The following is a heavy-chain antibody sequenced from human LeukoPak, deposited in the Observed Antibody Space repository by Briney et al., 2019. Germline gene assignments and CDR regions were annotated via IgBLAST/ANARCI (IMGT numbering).Heavy chain of an antibody. CDR3: ARGYCSSTSCYFYYYYYMDV. D-gene: IGHD2-2*01. J-gene: IGHJ6*03. CDR1: GYTFTGYY. Sequence: ASVKVSCKASGYTFTGYYMHWVRQAPGQGLEWMGWMNPNSGNTGYAQKFQGRVTITRNTSISTAYMELSSLRSEDTAVYYCARGYCSSTSCYFYYYYYMDVWGKGTTVTVSS. V-gene: IGHV1-8*03. CDR2: MNPNSGNT.